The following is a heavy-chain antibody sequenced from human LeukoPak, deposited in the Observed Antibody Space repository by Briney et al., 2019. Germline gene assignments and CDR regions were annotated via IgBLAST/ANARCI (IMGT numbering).Heavy chain of an antibody. Sequence: GGSLRLSCAASGFTFSDYYMSWIRQAPGKGLEWVSYISSSGSTIYYADSVKGRFTISRDNAKNSLYLQMNGLRAEDTAVYYCARAPSEKGAKGLYFDYWGPGTLVTVSS. CDR3: ARAPSEKGAKGLYFDY. CDR2: ISSSGSTI. D-gene: IGHD1-26*01. CDR1: GFTFSDYY. V-gene: IGHV3-11*04. J-gene: IGHJ4*02.